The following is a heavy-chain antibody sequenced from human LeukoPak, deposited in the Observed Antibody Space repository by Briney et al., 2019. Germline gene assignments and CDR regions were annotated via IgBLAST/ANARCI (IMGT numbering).Heavy chain of an antibody. J-gene: IGHJ6*02. Sequence: SVKVSFTASGGTFSRNAISWVRHGPRPGLEWMGGIIPIFGTANYPQKFQGRVTITADESTSTDYMELSSLRSEDTPVYYCARGDSGYAWDYYYGMDVWGEGATVTVS. CDR2: IIPIFGTA. V-gene: IGHV1-69*13. CDR1: GGTFSRNA. D-gene: IGHD5-12*01. CDR3: ARGDSGYAWDYYYGMDV.